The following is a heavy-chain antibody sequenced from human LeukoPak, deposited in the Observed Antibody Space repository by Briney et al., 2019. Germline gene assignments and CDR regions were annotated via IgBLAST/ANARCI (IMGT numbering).Heavy chain of an antibody. D-gene: IGHD3-3*01. CDR3: ARMDFWSGSSSY. Sequence: SETLSLTCTVSGGSISSYYWSWIRQPPGKGLEWIGYIYYSGSTNYNPSLKSRVTISVDTSKNQFSLKLSSVTAADTAVYYCARMDFWSGSSSYWGQGTLVTVSS. J-gene: IGHJ4*02. V-gene: IGHV4-59*12. CDR2: IYYSGST. CDR1: GGSISSYY.